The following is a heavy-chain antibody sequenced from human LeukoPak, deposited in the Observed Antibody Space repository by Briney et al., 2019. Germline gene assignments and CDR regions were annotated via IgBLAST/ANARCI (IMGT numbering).Heavy chain of an antibody. V-gene: IGHV3-48*03. D-gene: IGHD2-2*01. CDR1: GFTFSSYE. CDR2: ISSSGSTI. J-gene: IGHJ4*02. CDR3: ASQFYCSSTSCYSLGGFDY. Sequence: GGSLRLSCAASGFTFSSYEMNWVRQAPGKGLEWVSYISSSGSTIYYADSVKGRFTISRDNAKNSLYLQMNSLRAEDTAVYYCASQFYCSSTSCYSLGGFDYWGQGTLVTVSS.